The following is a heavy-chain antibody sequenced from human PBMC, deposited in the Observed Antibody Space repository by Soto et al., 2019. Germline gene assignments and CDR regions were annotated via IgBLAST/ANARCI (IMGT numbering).Heavy chain of an antibody. V-gene: IGHV3-53*01. CDR3: AKDPYYYRKNTTMVDI. Sequence: GSLRLSCAASGFTVSSNYMSWVRQAPGKGLEWVSVIYSSGSTYYADSVKGRFTISRDNSKNTLYLQMNNLRAEDTAVYYYAKDPYYYRKNTTMVDIWGQGTLVTVSS. CDR2: IYSSGST. D-gene: IGHD3-10*01. CDR1: GFTVSSNY. J-gene: IGHJ4*02.